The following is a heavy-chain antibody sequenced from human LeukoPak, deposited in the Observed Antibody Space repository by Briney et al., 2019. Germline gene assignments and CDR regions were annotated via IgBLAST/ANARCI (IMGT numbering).Heavy chain of an antibody. CDR1: GGSISSYY. D-gene: IGHD6-19*01. CDR3: ARTAVAVLGGFDP. Sequence: NPSETLSLTCTVSGGSISSYYWSWIRQPPGKGLEWIGYIYYSGSTNYNPSLKSRVTISVDTSKNQFSLKLSSVTAADTAVYYCARTAVAVLGGFDPWGQGTLVTVSS. CDR2: IYYSGST. V-gene: IGHV4-59*01. J-gene: IGHJ5*02.